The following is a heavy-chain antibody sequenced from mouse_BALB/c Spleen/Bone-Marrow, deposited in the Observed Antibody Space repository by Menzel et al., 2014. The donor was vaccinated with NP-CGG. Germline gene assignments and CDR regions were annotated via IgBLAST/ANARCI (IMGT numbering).Heavy chain of an antibody. CDR3: ARHAYYDQTEVSFVY. D-gene: IGHD2-4*01. CDR1: GFTFSNYG. Sequence: EVQGVESGGGLVKSGGSLKLSCAASGFTFSNYGMSWVRQTPEKRLEWVATISGGGSYTLYSDSVKGRFTISRDNAKNNLYLQLSSLRSEDTALYYCARHAYYDQTEVSFVYWGQGTLVTVSA. CDR2: ISGGGSYT. V-gene: IGHV5-9-2*01. J-gene: IGHJ3*01.